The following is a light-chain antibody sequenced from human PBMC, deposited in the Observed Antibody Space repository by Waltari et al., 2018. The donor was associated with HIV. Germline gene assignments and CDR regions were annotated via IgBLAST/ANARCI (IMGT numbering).Light chain of an antibody. CDR3: SSYGGNSNVI. V-gene: IGLV2-8*01. Sequence: QSALTQPPSASGSPGQSVTISCTGTSSDIGDYDYVSWYQHQPGEAPKLLIYEVLNRPSGVPHRFSGSKSGNTASLTVSGLHAEDEADYYCSSYGGNSNVIFCGGTKLTVL. CDR2: EVL. J-gene: IGLJ2*01. CDR1: SSDIGDYDY.